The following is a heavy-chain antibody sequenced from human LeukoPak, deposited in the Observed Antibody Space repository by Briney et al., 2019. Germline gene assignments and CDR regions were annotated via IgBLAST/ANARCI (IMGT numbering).Heavy chain of an antibody. CDR3: ARLRFDFWSGYTHPYFDY. Sequence: SETLSLTCTVSGGSISSSSYSRGWIRQPPGKGLEWIGSIYYSGTTYYNPSLKSRVTISVDTSKIRFSLKLSSVAATDTAVYFCARLRFDFWSGYTHPYFDYWGQGTLVTVSS. CDR2: IYYSGTT. D-gene: IGHD3-3*01. V-gene: IGHV4-39*01. CDR1: GGSISSSSYS. J-gene: IGHJ4*02.